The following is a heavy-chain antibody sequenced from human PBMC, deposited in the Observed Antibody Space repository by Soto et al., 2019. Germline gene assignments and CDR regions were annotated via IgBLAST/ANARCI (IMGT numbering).Heavy chain of an antibody. CDR2: ISGTSNNT. CDR1: GFTFSSYA. D-gene: IGHD1-26*01. J-gene: IGHJ4*02. V-gene: IGHV3-21*01. CDR3: APPEPYFDY. Sequence: GGSLRLSCAASGFTFSSYAMSWVRQAPGKGLEWVSAISGTSNNTNYADSVKGRFTISRDNAKNSLYLQMNSLRAEDTAVYYCAPPEPYFDYWGQGTLVTVSS.